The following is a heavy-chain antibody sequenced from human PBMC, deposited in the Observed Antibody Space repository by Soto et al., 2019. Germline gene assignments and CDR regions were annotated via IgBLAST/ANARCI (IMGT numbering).Heavy chain of an antibody. V-gene: IGHV4-4*02. CDR1: CLSISSSNW. CDR3: ARGVITIFGVVPIGWFDP. D-gene: IGHD3-3*01. J-gene: IGHJ5*02. CDR2: IYHSGIT. Sequence: SGTLSLTCALSCLSISSSNWWSEVRQPAGKGLEWIGEIYHSGITNYNPSLKSRVTISVDKSKNQFSLKLSSVTAADTAVYYCARGVITIFGVVPIGWFDPWGQGTLV.